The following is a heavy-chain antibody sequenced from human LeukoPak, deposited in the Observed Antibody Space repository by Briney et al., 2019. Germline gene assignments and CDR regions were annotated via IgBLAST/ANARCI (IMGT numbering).Heavy chain of an antibody. CDR3: ARDSGVAATRKAFDI. D-gene: IGHD2-15*01. Sequence: ASVKVSXKASGGTFSSYAISWVRQAPGQGLEWMGGIIPIFGTANYAQKFQGRVTITTDESTSTAYMELSSLRSEDTAVYYCARDSGVAATRKAFDIWGQGTMVTVSS. CDR1: GGTFSSYA. CDR2: IIPIFGTA. J-gene: IGHJ3*02. V-gene: IGHV1-69*05.